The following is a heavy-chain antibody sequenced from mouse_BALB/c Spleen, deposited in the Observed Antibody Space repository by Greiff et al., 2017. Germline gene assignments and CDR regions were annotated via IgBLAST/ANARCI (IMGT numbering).Heavy chain of an antibody. CDR1: GFTFSSFG. V-gene: IGHV5-17*02. CDR3: ARYSTTAKDYLDY. CDR2: ISSGSSTI. J-gene: IGHJ2*01. D-gene: IGHD1-2*01. Sequence: EVMLVESGGGLVQPGGSRKLSCAASGFTFSSFGMHWVRQAPEKGLEWVAYISSGSSTIYYADTVKGRFTISRDNPKNTLFLQMTSLRSEDTAMYYCARYSTTAKDYLDYWGQGTTLTVSS.